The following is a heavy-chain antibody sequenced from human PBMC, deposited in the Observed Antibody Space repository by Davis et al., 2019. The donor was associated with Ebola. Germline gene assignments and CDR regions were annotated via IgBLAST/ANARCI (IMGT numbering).Heavy chain of an antibody. CDR3: ARAYCSGTNCYAAGVCDN. D-gene: IGHD2-2*01. CDR2: INPNSGGT. J-gene: IGHJ4*02. Sequence: ASVKVSCKASGYTFTAYYIHWLRHAPGQGLEWMGWINPNSGGTNYAQKFQGWVSMTRDTSINTAYMELSRLKFDDTAVYYCARAYCSGTNCYAAGVCDNWGQGTLVTVSS. CDR1: GYTFTAYY. V-gene: IGHV1-2*04.